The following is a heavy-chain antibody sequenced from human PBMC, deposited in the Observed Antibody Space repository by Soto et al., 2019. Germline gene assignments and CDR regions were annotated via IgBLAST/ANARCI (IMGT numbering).Heavy chain of an antibody. CDR3: AKNGQPPYYYYGLDV. D-gene: IGHD2-8*01. CDR2: ISGYNGDT. Sequence: ASVKVSCKASGYTFTRYGISWVRQAPGQGLEWMGWISGYNGDTNYAQKFQGRVSMTIDTSTTTAYMELWSLTSDDTAVYYCAKNGQPPYYYYGLDVWGQGTKVTVSS. J-gene: IGHJ6*02. V-gene: IGHV1-18*01. CDR1: GYTFTRYG.